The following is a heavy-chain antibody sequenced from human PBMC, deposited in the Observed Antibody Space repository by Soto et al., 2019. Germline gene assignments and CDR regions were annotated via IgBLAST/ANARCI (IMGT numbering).Heavy chain of an antibody. CDR3: ARQVIVGGDNWFDP. J-gene: IGHJ5*02. V-gene: IGHV4-59*01. Sequence: SETLSLTCTVSGGSIRGYYWTWIRQPPGRGLEWIGYIYYGGATKSNPSLVSRVTMSADASKNQLSLSLSSVTAADTALYYCARQVIVGGDNWFDPWGQGTLVTVSS. D-gene: IGHD1-26*01. CDR2: IYYGGAT. CDR1: GGSIRGYY.